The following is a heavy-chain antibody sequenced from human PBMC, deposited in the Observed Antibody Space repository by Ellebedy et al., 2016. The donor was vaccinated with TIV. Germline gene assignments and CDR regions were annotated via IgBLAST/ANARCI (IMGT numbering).Heavy chain of an antibody. Sequence: GGSLRLSCAAPGFTFSSYWMSWVRQAPGKGLEWVANIHQDGSEKYYVDSVKGRFTISRDNARNSLYLQMNSLGADDTAVYYCATDGSYGDYRSPAHAFEFWGQGTMVTVSS. CDR3: ATDGSYGDYRSPAHAFEF. J-gene: IGHJ3*01. CDR1: GFTFSSYW. V-gene: IGHV3-7*01. CDR2: IHQDGSEK. D-gene: IGHD4-17*01.